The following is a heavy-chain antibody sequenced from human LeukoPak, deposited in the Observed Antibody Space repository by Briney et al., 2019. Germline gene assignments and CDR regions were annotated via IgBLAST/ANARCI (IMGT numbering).Heavy chain of an antibody. CDR1: GLTFSVYH. CDR3: ARQEDVRVNVVRGLIIASPWFDP. J-gene: IGHJ5*02. V-gene: IGHV4-34*01. Sequence: PGGSLRLSCAASGLTFSVYHMSWIRQAPGKGLEWIGEINHSGSTNYNPSLKSRVTISVDTSKNQFSLKLSSVTAADTAVYYCARQEDVRVNVVRGLIIASPWFDPWGQGTLVTVSS. CDR2: INHSGST. D-gene: IGHD3-10*01.